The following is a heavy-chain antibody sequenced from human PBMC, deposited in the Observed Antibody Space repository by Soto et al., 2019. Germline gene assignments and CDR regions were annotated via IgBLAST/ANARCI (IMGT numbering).Heavy chain of an antibody. J-gene: IGHJ4*02. CDR2: NYHSGRA. Sequence: RHLPGTGLEWTGDNYHSGRANHNPSLKSRVTISVDTSKKQFSLMLSSVPAADTAVYYCAKRFYTRYTDYRRQGTLVTVSS. D-gene: IGHD1-1*01. CDR3: AKRFYTRYTDY. V-gene: IGHV4-39*01.